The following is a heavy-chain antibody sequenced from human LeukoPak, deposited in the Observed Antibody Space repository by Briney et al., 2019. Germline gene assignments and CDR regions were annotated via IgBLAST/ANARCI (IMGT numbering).Heavy chain of an antibody. J-gene: IGHJ6*03. CDR2: INPNSGGT. CDR3: ARASRDVTTLLRYMDV. V-gene: IGHV1-2*02. D-gene: IGHD4-17*01. CDR1: GYTFTGYY. Sequence: ASVKVSCKASGYTFTGYYMNWVRQAPGQGLEWMGWINPNSGGTNYAQKFQGRVTMTRDTSISTAYMELSRLRSDDTALYYRARASRDVTTLLRYMDVWGKGTTVAVSS.